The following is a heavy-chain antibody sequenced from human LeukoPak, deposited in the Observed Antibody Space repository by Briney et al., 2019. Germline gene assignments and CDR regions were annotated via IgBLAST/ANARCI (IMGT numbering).Heavy chain of an antibody. J-gene: IGHJ4*02. Sequence: GGSLRLSCAASGSYWMHWVRQAPGKGLVWVSRINSDGSWTSYADSVKGRFTISKDNAKNTVYLQTNNLRAEDTAVYYCVSFYETYWGRGTLVTVSS. CDR2: INSDGSWT. CDR3: VSFYETY. CDR1: GSYW. D-gene: IGHD2/OR15-2a*01. V-gene: IGHV3-74*01.